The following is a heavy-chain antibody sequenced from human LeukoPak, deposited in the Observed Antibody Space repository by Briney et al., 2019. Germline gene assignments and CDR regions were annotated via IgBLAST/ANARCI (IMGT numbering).Heavy chain of an antibody. CDR3: AKEHGSGVYYYYYMDV. V-gene: IGHV3-30*02. Sequence: GGSLRLSCAASGFTFSSYGMHWVRQAPGKGLEWVAFIRYEGSNKYYADSVKGRFTISRDNSKNTLYLQMNSLRAEDTAVYYCAKEHGSGVYYYYYMDVWGKGTTVTISS. J-gene: IGHJ6*03. D-gene: IGHD3-3*01. CDR2: IRYEGSNK. CDR1: GFTFSSYG.